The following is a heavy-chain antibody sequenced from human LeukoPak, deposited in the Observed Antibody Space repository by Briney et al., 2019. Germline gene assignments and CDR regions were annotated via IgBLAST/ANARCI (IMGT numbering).Heavy chain of an antibody. V-gene: IGHV4-34*01. Sequence: PSETLSLTCAVSGGSFSSYYWSWIRQPPGKGLEWIGEINHSGSTNYNPSLKSRVTISVDTSKNQFSLKLSSVTAADTAVYYCARGRVLYYDFWSGTHLGAFDIWGQGTMVTVSS. CDR3: ARGRVLYYDFWSGTHLGAFDI. J-gene: IGHJ3*02. CDR1: GGSFSSYY. D-gene: IGHD3-3*01. CDR2: INHSGST.